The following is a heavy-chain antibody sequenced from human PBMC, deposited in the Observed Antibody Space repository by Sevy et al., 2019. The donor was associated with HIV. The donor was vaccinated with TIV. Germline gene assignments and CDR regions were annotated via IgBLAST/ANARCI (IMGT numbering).Heavy chain of an antibody. V-gene: IGHV3-7*01. CDR2: INQDGSEI. CDR3: ARAMGV. CDR1: GISISSHW. J-gene: IGHJ6*02. Sequence: GGSLRLSCVGSGISISSHWMNWVRQSPGKGLEWVANINQDGSEISYVDSVKGRFTISRDNAKNSGYLQMHFLRVEDSGVYYCARAMGVWGQGTTVTVSS.